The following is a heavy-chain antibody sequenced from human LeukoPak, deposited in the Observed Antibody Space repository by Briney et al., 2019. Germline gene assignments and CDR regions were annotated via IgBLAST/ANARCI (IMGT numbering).Heavy chain of an antibody. CDR1: GFTFSSYG. V-gene: IGHV3-30*02. J-gene: IGHJ1*01. CDR3: ANSPPQYSSSWYSQYFQH. D-gene: IGHD6-13*01. Sequence: GGSLRLSCAASGFTFSSYGMHWVRQAPGKGLEWVAFIRYDGSNKYYADSVKGRFTISRDNSKNTLYLQMNSLRAEDTAVYYCANSPPQYSSSWYSQYFQHWGQGTLVTVSS. CDR2: IRYDGSNK.